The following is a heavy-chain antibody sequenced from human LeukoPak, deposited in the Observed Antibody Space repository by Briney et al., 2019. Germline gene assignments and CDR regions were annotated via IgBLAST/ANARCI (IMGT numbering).Heavy chain of an antibody. V-gene: IGHV1-2*02. CDR3: AREGYCSGGSCYSLTHVYFDY. D-gene: IGHD2-15*01. Sequence: EASVKVSCKASGYTFTGYYMHWVRQAPGQGLEWMGWINPNSGGTNYAQKFQGRVTMTRDTSISTAYMELSSLRSEDTAVYYCAREGYCSGGSCYSLTHVYFDYWGQGTLVTVSS. J-gene: IGHJ4*02. CDR1: GYTFTGYY. CDR2: INPNSGGT.